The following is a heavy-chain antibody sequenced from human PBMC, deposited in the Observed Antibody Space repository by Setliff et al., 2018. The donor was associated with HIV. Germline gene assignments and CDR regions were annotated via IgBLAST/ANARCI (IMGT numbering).Heavy chain of an antibody. V-gene: IGHV3-48*03. CDR3: ARGEPTILIEPAAFFDY. J-gene: IGHJ4*02. CDR1: GFTFSSYE. D-gene: IGHD2-2*01. Sequence: GGSLRLSCAASGFTFSSYEMNWVRQAPGKGLEWVSYIGTSTSNIYYAYSVKGRFTISRDNAKNSLYLQMNSLRAEDTAVYYCARGEPTILIEPAAFFDYWGQGTLVTVSS. CDR2: IGTSTSNI.